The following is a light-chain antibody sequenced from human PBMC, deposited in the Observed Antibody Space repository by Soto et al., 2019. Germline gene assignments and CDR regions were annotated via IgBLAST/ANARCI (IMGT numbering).Light chain of an antibody. J-gene: IGLJ2*01. Sequence: QSVLTQPPSASGTPGQRVTISCSGSSSNIGSNTVNWYQQLPGTAPKLLIYSNNQRPSGVPDRFSGSKSGTSASLAISGLQSEDEADYYCAAWNDSLNGPLSGGGTKVTVL. CDR1: SSNIGSNT. V-gene: IGLV1-44*01. CDR3: AAWNDSLNGPL. CDR2: SNN.